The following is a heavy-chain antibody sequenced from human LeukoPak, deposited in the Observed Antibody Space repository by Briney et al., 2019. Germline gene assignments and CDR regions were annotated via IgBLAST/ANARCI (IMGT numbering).Heavy chain of an antibody. CDR2: IYYSGST. CDR1: GGSISSSSYY. D-gene: IGHD6-6*01. J-gene: IGHJ6*03. CDR3: ARQSIAARGYYYYMDV. Sequence: SETLSLTCTVSGGSISSSSYYWGWIRQPPGEGLEWIGSIYYSGSTYYNPSLKSRVTISVDTSKNQFSLKLSSVTAADTAVYYCARQSIAARGYYYYMDVWGKGTTVTVSS. V-gene: IGHV4-39*01.